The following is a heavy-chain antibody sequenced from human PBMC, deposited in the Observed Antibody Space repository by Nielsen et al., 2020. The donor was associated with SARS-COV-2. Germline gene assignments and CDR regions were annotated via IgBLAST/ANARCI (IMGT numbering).Heavy chain of an antibody. Sequence: GESLKISCAASGFTFSSYWMHWVRQAPGKGLVWVSRINSDGSSTSYADSVKGRFTISRDNAKNTLYLQMNSLRAEDTAVYYCARGPPVDIVATIEGGDYWGQGTLVTVSS. J-gene: IGHJ4*02. V-gene: IGHV3-74*01. D-gene: IGHD5-12*01. CDR2: INSDGSST. CDR1: GFTFSSYW. CDR3: ARGPPVDIVATIEGGDY.